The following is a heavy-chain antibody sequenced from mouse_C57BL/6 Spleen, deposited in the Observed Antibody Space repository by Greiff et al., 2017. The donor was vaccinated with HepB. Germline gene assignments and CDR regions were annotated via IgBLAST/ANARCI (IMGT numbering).Heavy chain of an antibody. CDR1: GYTFTSYW. Sequence: VQLQQSGTELVKPGASVKLSCKASGYTFTSYWMHWVKQRPGQGLEWIGNINPSNGGTNYNEKFKSKATLTVDKSSSTAYMQLSSLTSEDSAVYDCARGPPTVVPYYFDYWGQGTTLTVSS. J-gene: IGHJ2*01. D-gene: IGHD1-1*01. V-gene: IGHV1-53*01. CDR2: INPSNGGT. CDR3: ARGPPTVVPYYFDY.